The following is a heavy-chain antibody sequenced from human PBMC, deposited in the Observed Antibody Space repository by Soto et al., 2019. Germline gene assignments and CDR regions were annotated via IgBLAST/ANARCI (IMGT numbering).Heavy chain of an antibody. J-gene: IGHJ5*01. CDR3: ARSRFEVLTGPFDS. CDR1: GFSLSNTGMT. CDR2: IYWHDDK. D-gene: IGHD3-9*01. V-gene: IGHV2-5*01. Sequence: SGPRLVNPTQTLTLTCTFSGFSLSNTGMTVGWNRQPPGKALEWLALIYWHDDKRYNPSLKNRLTIAKDTSKNQVVLTLTNVGPVDTATYYCARSRFEVLTGPFDSWGQGTLVTVSS.